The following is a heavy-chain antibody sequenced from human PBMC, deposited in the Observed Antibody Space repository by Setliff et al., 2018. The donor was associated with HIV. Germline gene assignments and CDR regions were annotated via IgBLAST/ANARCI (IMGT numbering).Heavy chain of an antibody. CDR2: IFPFFGSA. CDR1: GGTFSSYG. V-gene: IGHV1-69*13. Sequence: RASVKVSCKASGGTFSSYGVNWVRQAPGQGLEWMGGIFPFFGSANYAQKFQGRVTITADVSTSTIYMELSSLTSEDTAVYYCARGADGDYRYYMDVWGRGTTVTVSS. D-gene: IGHD4-17*01. J-gene: IGHJ6*03. CDR3: ARGADGDYRYYMDV.